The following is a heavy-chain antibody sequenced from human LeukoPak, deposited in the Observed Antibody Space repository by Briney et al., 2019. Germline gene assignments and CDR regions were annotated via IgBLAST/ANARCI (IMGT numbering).Heavy chain of an antibody. D-gene: IGHD4-11*01. CDR1: GFTFSPSN. Sequence: GGSLRVSCAASGFTFSPSNTHWVRQAPGKGLEWVTCISYDGSDKYYADSVKGRFTISRDNSKNTLYLQMNSLRAEDTAVYYCAKAPTTYFAYWGQGTLVTVSS. V-gene: IGHV3-30*02. CDR2: ISYDGSDK. CDR3: AKAPTTYFAY. J-gene: IGHJ4*02.